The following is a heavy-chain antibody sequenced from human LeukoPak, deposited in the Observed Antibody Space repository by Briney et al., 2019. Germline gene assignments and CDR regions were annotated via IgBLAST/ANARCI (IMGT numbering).Heavy chain of an antibody. V-gene: IGHV3-23*01. D-gene: IGHD4-17*01. Sequence: PGGSLRLSCAASGFTFSNYAMSWVRQAPGKGLEWVSLISGSIGSTSYAGSVKGRFTISRDTSKNTLYLQMNSLGAEDTVIYYCARGMTTVTTRSPLDYWGQGTLVTVSS. J-gene: IGHJ4*02. CDR1: GFTFSNYA. CDR3: ARGMTTVTTRSPLDY. CDR2: ISGSIGST.